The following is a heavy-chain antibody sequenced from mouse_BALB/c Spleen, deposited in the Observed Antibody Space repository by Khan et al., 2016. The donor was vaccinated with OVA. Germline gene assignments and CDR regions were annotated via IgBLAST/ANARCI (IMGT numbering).Heavy chain of an antibody. V-gene: IGHV3-2*02. J-gene: IGHJ4*01. Sequence: EVKLLESGPGLVKPSQSLSLTCTVTGYSITSNYAWNWIRQFPGNKLEWMGYISYSGSTNYNPSLKSRISITRETSKNQFFLQLNSVTTEDTATYYCARGNYYGYAMDYWAQGTSITVSS. CDR3: ARGNYYGYAMDY. CDR1: GYSITSNYA. D-gene: IGHD1-1*01. CDR2: ISYSGST.